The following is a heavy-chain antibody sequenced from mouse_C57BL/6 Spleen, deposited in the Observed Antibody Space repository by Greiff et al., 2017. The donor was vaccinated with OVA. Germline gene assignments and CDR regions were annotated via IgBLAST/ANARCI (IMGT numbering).Heavy chain of an antibody. D-gene: IGHD3-3*01. Sequence: ESGPGLVKPSQSLSLTCSVTGYSITSGYYWNCIRQFPGNKLEWMGYISYDGSNNYNPSLKNRISITRDTSKNQFFLKLNSVTTEDTATYYCARAGGTGYYAMDYWGQGTSVTVSS. CDR2: ISYDGSN. J-gene: IGHJ4*01. V-gene: IGHV3-6*01. CDR3: ARAGGTGYYAMDY. CDR1: GYSITSGYY.